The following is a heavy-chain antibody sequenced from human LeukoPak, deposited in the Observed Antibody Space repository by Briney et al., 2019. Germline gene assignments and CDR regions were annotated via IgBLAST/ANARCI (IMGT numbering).Heavy chain of an antibody. CDR2: IIPIFGTV. Sequence: GASVKVSCKASGGTFSSYAISWVRQAPGQGLEWMGGIIPIFGTVNYAQKFQGRVTITADKSTSTAYMELSSLGSDDTAVYYCARDYRGSESPSIYWGQGTLVTVSS. V-gene: IGHV1-69*06. D-gene: IGHD3-10*01. CDR1: GGTFSSYA. CDR3: ARDYRGSESPSIY. J-gene: IGHJ4*02.